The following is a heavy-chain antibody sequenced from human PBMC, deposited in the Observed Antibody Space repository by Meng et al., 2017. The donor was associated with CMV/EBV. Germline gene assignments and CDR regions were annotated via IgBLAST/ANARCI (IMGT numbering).Heavy chain of an antibody. CDR3: ARNQPSRGWSHEDY. V-gene: IGHV1-69*13. CDR2: IIPIFGTA. J-gene: IGHJ4*02. D-gene: IGHD2-15*01. Sequence: QGQLLLSGGEVTKPGSSVKVSCKASGGTFSSYAISWGRQAPGQGLEWMGGIIPIFGTANYEQKFQGIVTITADESTSTAYMELSNLRSEDTAVYYCARNQPSRGWSHEDYWGQGTLVTVSS. CDR1: GGTFSSYA.